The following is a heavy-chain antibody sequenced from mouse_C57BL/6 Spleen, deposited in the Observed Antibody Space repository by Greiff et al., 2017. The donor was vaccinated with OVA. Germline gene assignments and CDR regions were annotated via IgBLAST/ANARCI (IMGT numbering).Heavy chain of an antibody. Sequence: EVQLQESGPELVKPGASVKMSCKASGYTFTDYNMHWVKQSHGKSLEWIGYINPNNGGTSYNQKFKGKATLTVNKSSSTAYMELRSLTSEDSAVYYCARGDYYGVYAMDYWGQGTSVTVSS. V-gene: IGHV1-22*01. CDR1: GYTFTDYN. D-gene: IGHD1-1*01. CDR2: INPNNGGT. CDR3: ARGDYYGVYAMDY. J-gene: IGHJ4*01.